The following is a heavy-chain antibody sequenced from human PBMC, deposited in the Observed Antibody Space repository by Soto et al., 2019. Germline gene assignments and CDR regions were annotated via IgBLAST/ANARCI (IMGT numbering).Heavy chain of an antibody. J-gene: IGHJ3*02. CDR3: ASPYCGGDCYFLSPDAFDI. V-gene: IGHV1-69*01. CDR1: GGTFSSYA. D-gene: IGHD2-21*02. Sequence: QVQLVQSGAEVKKPGSSVKVSCKASGGTFSSYAISWVRQAPGQGLEWMGGIIPIFGTANYAQKFQGRVTITADESTSTAYMELSSLRSEDTAVYYCASPYCGGDCYFLSPDAFDIWGQGTMVTVSS. CDR2: IIPIFGTA.